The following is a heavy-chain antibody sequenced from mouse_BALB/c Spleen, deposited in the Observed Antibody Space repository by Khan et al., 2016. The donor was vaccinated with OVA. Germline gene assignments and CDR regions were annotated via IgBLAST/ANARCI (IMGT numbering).Heavy chain of an antibody. CDR3: ARRGLRGDFDY. CDR2: INPSPGYT. Sequence: VQLQVSGAELAKPGASVKLSCKASGYTFINYWILWIKQRPGQGLEWIGYINPSPGYTESNQNFKDKATLPAAISSSTAYMPLSSLTSEDSAVYDCARRGLRGDFDYWGQGTTLTVSS. V-gene: IGHV1-7*01. J-gene: IGHJ2*01. D-gene: IGHD1-1*01. CDR1: GYTFINYW.